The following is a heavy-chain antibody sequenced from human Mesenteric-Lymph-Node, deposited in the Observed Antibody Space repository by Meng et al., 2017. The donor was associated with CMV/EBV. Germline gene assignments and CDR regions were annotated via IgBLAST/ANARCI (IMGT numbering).Heavy chain of an antibody. D-gene: IGHD6-13*01. J-gene: IGHJ6*02. Sequence: GGSLRLSCAASGFTFSSYAMSWVRQAPGKGLEWVSGISGRGGITYYADSVKGRFTISRDNSKNTLYLQMNSLRAEDTAVYYCARDRQQLVNYYYFGMGVWGQGTTVTVSS. V-gene: IGHV3-23*01. CDR3: ARDRQQLVNYYYFGMGV. CDR2: ISGRGGIT. CDR1: GFTFSSYA.